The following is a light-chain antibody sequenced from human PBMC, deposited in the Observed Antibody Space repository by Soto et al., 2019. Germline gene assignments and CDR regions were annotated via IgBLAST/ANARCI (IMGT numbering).Light chain of an antibody. J-gene: IGKJ1*01. CDR1: QSVGSN. CDR2: GAS. CDR3: QQYNNWPPDRT. V-gene: IGKV3-15*01. Sequence: EIVMTQSPATLSVSPGERATLSCRASQSVGSNLAWYQQRPGQAPSLLIYGASTRATGVPARFSGSGSGTEFTLTISSLQSEDFGIYFCQQYNNWPPDRTFGQGTKVEIK.